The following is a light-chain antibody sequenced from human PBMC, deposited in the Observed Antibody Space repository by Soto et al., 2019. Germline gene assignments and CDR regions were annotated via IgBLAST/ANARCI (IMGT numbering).Light chain of an antibody. V-gene: IGLV2-23*03. CDR2: EGS. CDR3: CSYAGSSTFV. Sequence: QSALTQPASVSGSPGQSITISCTGTTSDVGSYNYVTWYQQYPGKVPKLIIYEGSKRPSGVSNRFSGSKSGNTASLTISGLQAEDEADYYCCSYAGSSTFVFGGGTKLTVL. J-gene: IGLJ2*01. CDR1: TSDVGSYNY.